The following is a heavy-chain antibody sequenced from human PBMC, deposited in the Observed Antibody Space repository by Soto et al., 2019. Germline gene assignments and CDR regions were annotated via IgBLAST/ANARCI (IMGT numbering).Heavy chain of an antibody. J-gene: IGHJ5*02. D-gene: IGHD3-16*01. V-gene: IGHV4-61*01. CDR1: GGSVSGGSYY. Sequence: SETLSLTCNVSGGSVSGGSYYWSWIRQPPGKGLEWIGYLFSSGSTNYNRSLKSRVSVSVDTSRNQFSLKVSSVTAADTAVYSCAKDPGEMPIIRNFFDPWGQGTLVTVSS. CDR3: AKDPGEMPIIRNFFDP. CDR2: LFSSGST.